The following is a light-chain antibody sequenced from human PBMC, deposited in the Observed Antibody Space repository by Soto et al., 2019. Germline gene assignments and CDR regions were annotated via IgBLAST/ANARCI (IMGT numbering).Light chain of an antibody. CDR1: TSDVGGYDY. CDR2: DVS. Sequence: QSVLTQPASVSGSPGQSITVSCTGTTSDVGGYDYVAWYQQHPGKAPKLMIYDVSSRPSGVSNRFSGSKSGNTASLTISGLQAEDEADYYCSSYLGSSTLSGAFGTGTKLTVL. V-gene: IGLV2-14*01. J-gene: IGLJ1*01. CDR3: SSYLGSSTLSGA.